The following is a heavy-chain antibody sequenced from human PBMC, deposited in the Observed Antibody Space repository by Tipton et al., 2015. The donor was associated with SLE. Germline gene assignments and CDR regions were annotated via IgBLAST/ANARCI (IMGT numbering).Heavy chain of an antibody. V-gene: IGHV3-30*18. D-gene: IGHD1-26*01. CDR3: AKDGLTGSYNGYFFDY. CDR2: VSDDGSKK. J-gene: IGHJ4*02. Sequence: SLRLSCAASGFIFSNYGMHWVRQAPGKGLEWVAVVSDDGSKKYSSDSVRGRFTISRDNSKDTVYLQMISLRPEDTAVYYCAKDGLTGSYNGYFFDYWGQGTLVTVSS. CDR1: GFIFSNYG.